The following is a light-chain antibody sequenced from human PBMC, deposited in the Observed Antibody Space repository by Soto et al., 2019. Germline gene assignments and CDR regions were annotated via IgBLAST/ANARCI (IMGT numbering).Light chain of an antibody. CDR3: QQYGSSPYT. Sequence: EIVLTQSPGTLSLSPGERATLSCRASQSIYISYLAWYQHKPGQAPRLLISGASTRATGIPDRFSGSGSGTDFTLTISRLDPEDFAVYICQQYGSSPYTFGQGTNVEIK. CDR1: QSIYISY. V-gene: IGKV3-20*01. J-gene: IGKJ2*01. CDR2: GAS.